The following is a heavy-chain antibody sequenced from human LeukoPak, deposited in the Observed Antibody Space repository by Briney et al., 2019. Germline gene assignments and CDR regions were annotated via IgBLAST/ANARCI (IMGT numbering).Heavy chain of an antibody. CDR3: ARADNWGSSWYFDY. CDR2: IYYSGST. Sequence: SETLSLTCTVSGGSISSYYWSWIRQPPGKGLEWIGYIYYSGSTNYNPSLKSRVTISVDTSKNQFSLKLSSVTAADTAVYYCARADNWGSSWYFDYWGQGTLVTVS. V-gene: IGHV4-59*01. J-gene: IGHJ4*02. CDR1: GGSISSYY. D-gene: IGHD7-27*01.